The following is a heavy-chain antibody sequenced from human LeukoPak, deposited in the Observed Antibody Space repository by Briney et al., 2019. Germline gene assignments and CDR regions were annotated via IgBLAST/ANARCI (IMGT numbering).Heavy chain of an antibody. V-gene: IGHV4-34*01. CDR3: ARHGSILPGDPFDY. CDR2: INHSGST. CDR1: GGSFSGYY. Sequence: PSETLSLACAVYGGSFSGYYWSWIRQPPGKGLEWIGEINHSGSTNYNPSLKSRVTISVDTSKNQFSLKLSSVTAADTAVYYCARHGSILPGDPFDYWGRGTLVTVSS. D-gene: IGHD2-21*02. J-gene: IGHJ4*02.